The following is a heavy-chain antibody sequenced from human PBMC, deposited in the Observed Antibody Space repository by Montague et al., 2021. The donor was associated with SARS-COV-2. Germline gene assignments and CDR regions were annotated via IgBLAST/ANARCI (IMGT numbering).Heavy chain of an antibody. J-gene: IGHJ6*02. V-gene: IGHV3-7*01. CDR3: ARNDYGGVDYKYYGMGV. Sequence: SLRISCAASGFTFGNYWMNWVRQAPGKGLEWVANIKQNGTEKYYVDSVEGRFTISRDNAKNSLYLQMNSLRADDTAVYYCARNDYGGVDYKYYGMGVWGQGATVTVSS. CDR1: GFTFGNYW. CDR2: IKQNGTEK. D-gene: IGHD4-17*01.